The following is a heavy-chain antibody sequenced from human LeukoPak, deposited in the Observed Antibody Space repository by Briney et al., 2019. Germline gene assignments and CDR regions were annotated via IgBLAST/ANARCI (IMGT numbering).Heavy chain of an antibody. D-gene: IGHD1-1*01. Sequence: GGSLRLSCAASGFTFSTYGMSWVRQAPGKGLEWVSGISFSGGSTYYADSVKGRFTISRDNSKNTVDLHMNILRVEDTAVYYCARDNRRSGTIWVYLDYWGQGTLVAVSS. CDR1: GFTFSTYG. CDR2: ISFSGGST. J-gene: IGHJ4*02. V-gene: IGHV3-23*01. CDR3: ARDNRRSGTIWVYLDY.